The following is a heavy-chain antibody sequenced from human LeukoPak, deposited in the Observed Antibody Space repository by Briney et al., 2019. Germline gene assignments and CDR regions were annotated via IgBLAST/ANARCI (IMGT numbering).Heavy chain of an antibody. Sequence: GAPLRLSCVDSGFTFSSFAMSWVRQAPGRGLEWVSTISSSGSTTYYIDSVKGRFTISRDNSRNTLYLQLNSLRGEDTAVYYCARETPAFDYWGQGTLVTVS. CDR2: ISSSGSTT. D-gene: IGHD4-23*01. J-gene: IGHJ4*02. CDR1: GFTFSSFA. CDR3: ARETPAFDY. V-gene: IGHV3-23*01.